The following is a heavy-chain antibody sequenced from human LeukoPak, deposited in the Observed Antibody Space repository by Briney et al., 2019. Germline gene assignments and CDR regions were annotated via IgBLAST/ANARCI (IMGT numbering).Heavy chain of an antibody. V-gene: IGHV1-18*01. D-gene: IGHD5-12*01. Sequence: ASVKVSCKASGYTFTNYGITWVRQAPGQGLEWMGWISGHQGNAKYAQNFQGRVTMTIDTSTSTAYMDLRSLRSDDTAIYFCARSDLATITTGPFEYWGQGTLVAVSS. CDR1: GYTFTNYG. CDR3: ARSDLATITTGPFEY. J-gene: IGHJ4*02. CDR2: ISGHQGNA.